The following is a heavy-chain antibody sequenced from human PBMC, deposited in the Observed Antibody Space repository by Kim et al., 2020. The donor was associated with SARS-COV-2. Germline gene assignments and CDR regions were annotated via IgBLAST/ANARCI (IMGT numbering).Heavy chain of an antibody. V-gene: IGHV3-30*02. D-gene: IGHD6-19*01. CDR2: SNK. Sequence: SNKYYADSVKGRFTISRDNSKNTLYLQMNSLRAEDTAVYYCAILAVAGVDYWGQGTLVTVSS. CDR3: AILAVAGVDY. J-gene: IGHJ4*02.